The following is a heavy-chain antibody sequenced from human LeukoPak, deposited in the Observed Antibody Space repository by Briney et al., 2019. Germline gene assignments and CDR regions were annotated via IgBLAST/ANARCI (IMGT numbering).Heavy chain of an antibody. Sequence: GGSLRLSCAVSGFTLSSYWMNWVRRAPGKGLEWVANIKQDGSEKNYVDSVKGRFTISRDNAKSSLFLQMNDLRAEDTAVYYCAKGGRGNGEVYWGQGTLVTVSS. CDR3: AKGGRGNGEVY. V-gene: IGHV3-7*01. D-gene: IGHD2-8*01. CDR1: GFTLSSYW. J-gene: IGHJ4*02. CDR2: IKQDGSEK.